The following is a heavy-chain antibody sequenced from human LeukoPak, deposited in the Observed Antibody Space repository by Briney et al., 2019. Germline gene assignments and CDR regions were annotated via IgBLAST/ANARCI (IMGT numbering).Heavy chain of an antibody. Sequence: PSETLSLTCTVSGGSISSYYWSWIRQPPGKGLEWIGYIYYSGSTNYNPPLKSRVTISVDTSKNQFSLKLSSVTAADTAVYYCARGWGNYYYYYGMDVWGQGTTVTVSS. CDR2: IYYSGST. J-gene: IGHJ6*02. CDR3: ARGWGNYYYYYGMDV. CDR1: GGSISSYY. D-gene: IGHD7-27*01. V-gene: IGHV4-59*01.